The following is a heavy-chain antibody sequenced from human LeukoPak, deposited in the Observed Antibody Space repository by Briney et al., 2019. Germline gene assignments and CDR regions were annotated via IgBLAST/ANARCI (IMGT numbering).Heavy chain of an antibody. Sequence: GGSLRLSCAASGFTFSRDWMHWVRQAPGKGLVWVSRINGDGSNTTYADSVKGRFTISRDNAKNTLYLQMNSLRAEDTAVYHCARSKSWYCTDAFDIWGQGTMVTVSS. D-gene: IGHD6-13*01. J-gene: IGHJ3*02. CDR2: INGDGSNT. CDR1: GFTFSRDW. CDR3: ARSKSWYCTDAFDI. V-gene: IGHV3-74*03.